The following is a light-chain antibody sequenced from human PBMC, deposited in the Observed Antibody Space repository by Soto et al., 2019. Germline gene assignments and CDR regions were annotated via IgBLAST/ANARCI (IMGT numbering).Light chain of an antibody. V-gene: IGLV2-14*01. CDR1: SSDVGGSNY. J-gene: IGLJ1*01. Sequence: QSALNQPASVSGSPGQSISISCAGTSSDVGGSNYVSWYQQHPHRAPKLLIYEVSHRPSGVSNRFSGSKSSHTASLTISGLPAGEEAGYFRSSFTRSNTLGVFGIGTKLTVL. CDR3: SSFTRSNTLGV. CDR2: EVS.